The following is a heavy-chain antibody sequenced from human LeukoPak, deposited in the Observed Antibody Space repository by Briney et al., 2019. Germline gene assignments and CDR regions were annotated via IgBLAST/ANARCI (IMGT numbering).Heavy chain of an antibody. CDR1: GGSISSGGYY. Sequence: PSETLSLTCTVSGGSISSGGYYWNWIRQHPGKGLEWIWYIYNSGSTYYNPSLKSRSTISVDTSKNQFSLKLSSVTAADTAVYYCARGYCTNGVCSSDYFDYWGQGTLVTVSS. V-gene: IGHV4-31*03. CDR3: ARGYCTNGVCSSDYFDY. CDR2: IYNSGST. J-gene: IGHJ4*02. D-gene: IGHD2-8*01.